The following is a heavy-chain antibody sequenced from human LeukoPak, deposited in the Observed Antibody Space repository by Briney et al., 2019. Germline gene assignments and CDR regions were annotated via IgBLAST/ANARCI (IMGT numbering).Heavy chain of an antibody. CDR2: ISGYNYKT. CDR1: GYTLSSYG. D-gene: IGHD3-3*01. Sequence: ASVKVSCKAFGYTLSSYGISWLRQAPGQGLEWIGWISGYNYKTKYAQTFQGRVAMTIDTSTKTVSMELRILRSDDTAVYYCARDHEGSPFWRDAFDIWGQGAMVTVSS. CDR3: ARDHEGSPFWRDAFDI. V-gene: IGHV1-18*04. J-gene: IGHJ3*02.